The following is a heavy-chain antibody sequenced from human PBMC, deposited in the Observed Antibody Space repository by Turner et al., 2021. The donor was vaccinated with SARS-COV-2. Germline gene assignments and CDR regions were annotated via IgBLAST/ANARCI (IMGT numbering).Heavy chain of an antibody. V-gene: IGHV4-34*01. D-gene: IGHD2-2*01. CDR1: GGSFSGYF. CDR3: MKSPVPAGRGYNWFDP. J-gene: IGHJ5*02. CDR2: INHRSST. Sequence: QAQLQQWGAGLLKPSETLSLTCAVSGGSFSGYFWTWIRQPPGKGLEWIGEINHRSSTNYNPSLKSRVTLSVDMSKNQFSLKLTSVTAADTAVYYCMKSPVPAGRGYNWFDPWGQGTLVTVSS.